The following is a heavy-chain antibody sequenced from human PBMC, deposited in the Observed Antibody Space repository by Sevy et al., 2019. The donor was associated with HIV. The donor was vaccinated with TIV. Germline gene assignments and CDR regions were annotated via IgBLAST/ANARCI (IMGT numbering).Heavy chain of an antibody. CDR1: GFTFAKYS. CDR2: FSFGCGRI. Sequence: GGSLRLSCAASGFTFAKYSMSWLRQAPGKGLEWVSTFSFGCGRINYADSVKGRFTISRDDSKNTLYLQMNSLRAEDTATYFCAREGCTQPHDYWGQGTLVNVSS. V-gene: IGHV3-23*01. CDR3: AREGCTQPHDY. J-gene: IGHJ4*02.